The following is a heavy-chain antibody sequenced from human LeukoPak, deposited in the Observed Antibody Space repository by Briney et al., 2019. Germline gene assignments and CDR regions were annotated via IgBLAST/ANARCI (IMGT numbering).Heavy chain of an antibody. CDR2: IYSGGST. CDR3: AREMRGPYYYGMDV. V-gene: IGHV3-66*01. Sequence: GGSLRLSCAASGFTVSSNYMSWVRQAPGKGLEWVSVIYSGGSTYYADSVKGRFTISRDNSKNTLYLQMNSLRAEDTAVYYCAREMRGPYYYGMDVWGQGTTVTVSS. CDR1: GFTVSSNY. J-gene: IGHJ6*02.